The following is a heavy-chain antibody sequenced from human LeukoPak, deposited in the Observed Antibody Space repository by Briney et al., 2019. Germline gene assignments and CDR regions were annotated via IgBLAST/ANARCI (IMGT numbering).Heavy chain of an antibody. CDR3: AKEGNSGSLGGRPLDY. CDR1: GFSFSIYG. CDR2: IRYDATSK. J-gene: IGHJ4*02. V-gene: IGHV3-30*02. Sequence: GGSLRLSCAASGFSFSIYGMHWVRQAPGKGLEWVAFIRYDATSKYYADSVRGRFTISRDNSKNTLYLQMNRLRAEDTAVYHCAKEGNSGSLGGRPLDYWGQGTLVTVSS. D-gene: IGHD1-26*01.